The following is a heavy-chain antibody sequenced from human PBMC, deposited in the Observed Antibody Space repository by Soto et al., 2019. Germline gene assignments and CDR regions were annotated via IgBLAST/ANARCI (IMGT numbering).Heavy chain of an antibody. CDR1: GGSISSSSYY. D-gene: IGHD2-2*01. CDR3: ARRRSCGSSTSCYSFDY. Sequence: SETLSLTCTVSGGSISSSSYYWGWIRQPPGKGLEWIGSIYYSGSTYYNPSLKSRVTISVDTSKNQFSLKLSSVTAADTAVYYCARRRSCGSSTSCYSFDYWGQGTLVTVSS. J-gene: IGHJ4*02. CDR2: IYYSGST. V-gene: IGHV4-39*01.